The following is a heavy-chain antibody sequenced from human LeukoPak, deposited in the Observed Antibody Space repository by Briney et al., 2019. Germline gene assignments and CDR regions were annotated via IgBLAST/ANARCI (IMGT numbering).Heavy chain of an antibody. J-gene: IGHJ3*01. CDR2: ISGSGT. CDR1: QFNFNTYG. V-gene: IGHV3-23*01. Sequence: GGCLRLSCSTSQFNFNTYGLSWVRQAPGKGLEWVSSISGSGTQYADSVQGRFTISRDNSKNTLYLQMNSLRVEDTAVYYCAKDPNGDYIGTFDVWDQGTMVTVSS. D-gene: IGHD4-17*01. CDR3: AKDPNGDYIGTFDV.